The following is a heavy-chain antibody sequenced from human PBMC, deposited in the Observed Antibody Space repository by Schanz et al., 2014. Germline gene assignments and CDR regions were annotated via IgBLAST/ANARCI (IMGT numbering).Heavy chain of an antibody. Sequence: EVHLLESGGGLVPPGGSLRLSCSASGFTFSIYAMHWVRQAPGKGLEYVSAISHDGYSTYYADSVKGRFTISRDNSKNTLYLQMSSLTTEDTAVYFCARPALWFGDNCFDPWGQGTLVTVSS. CDR3: ARPALWFGDNCFDP. CDR2: ISHDGYST. CDR1: GFTFSIYA. V-gene: IGHV3-64D*06. J-gene: IGHJ5*02. D-gene: IGHD3-10*01.